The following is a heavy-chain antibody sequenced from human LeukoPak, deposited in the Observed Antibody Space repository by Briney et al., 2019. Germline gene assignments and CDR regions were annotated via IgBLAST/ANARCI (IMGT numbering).Heavy chain of an antibody. Sequence: SETLSLICAVYGGSFSGYYWSWIRQPPGKGLEWIGEINHSGSTNYNPSLKSRVTISVDTSKNQFSLKLSSVTAADTAVYSCARKYAFDIWGQGTMVIVSS. CDR1: GGSFSGYY. V-gene: IGHV4-34*01. CDR2: INHSGST. J-gene: IGHJ3*02. CDR3: ARKYAFDI.